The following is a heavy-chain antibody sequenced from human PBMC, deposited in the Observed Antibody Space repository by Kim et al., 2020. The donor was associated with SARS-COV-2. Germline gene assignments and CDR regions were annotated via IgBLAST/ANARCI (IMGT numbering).Heavy chain of an antibody. CDR1: GFTFSSYG. CDR2: IWYDGSNK. J-gene: IGHJ6*02. D-gene: IGHD3-22*01. CDR3: ARERGAMIVVVTDYYGMDV. Sequence: GGSLRLSCAASGFTFSSYGMHWVRQAPGKGLEWVAVIWYDGSNKYYVDSVKGRFTISRDNSKNTLYLQMNSLRAEDTAVYYCARERGAMIVVVTDYYGMDVWGQGTTVTVSS. V-gene: IGHV3-33*01.